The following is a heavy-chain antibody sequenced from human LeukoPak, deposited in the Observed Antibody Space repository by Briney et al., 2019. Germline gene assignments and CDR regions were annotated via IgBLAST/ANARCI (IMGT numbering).Heavy chain of an antibody. CDR2: IIPIFGTA. D-gene: IGHD4-23*01. J-gene: IGHJ3*02. V-gene: IGHV1-69*05. CDR3: ARDRDYGGNSGAFDI. Sequence: VASVKVSCKASGGTFSSYAISWVRQAPGQGLEWMGRIIPIFGTANYAQKFQGRVTITTDESTSTAYMELSSLRSEDTAVYYCARDRDYGGNSGAFDIWGQGTMVTVSS. CDR1: GGTFSSYA.